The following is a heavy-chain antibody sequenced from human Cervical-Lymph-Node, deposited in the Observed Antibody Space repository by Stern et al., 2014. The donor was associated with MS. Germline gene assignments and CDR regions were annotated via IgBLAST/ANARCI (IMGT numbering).Heavy chain of an antibody. V-gene: IGHV1-69*01. CDR1: GGTFSSYA. Sequence: VQLVESGAEVKKPGSSVKVSCKASGGTFSSYAISWVRQAPGPGLEWMGGIIPIFGTANYAQKFQGRVTITADESTSTAYMELSSLRSEDTAVYYCARDSRIVVVPAAVRGYYGMDVWGQGTTVTVSS. J-gene: IGHJ6*02. CDR3: ARDSRIVVVPAAVRGYYGMDV. CDR2: IIPIFGTA. D-gene: IGHD2-2*01.